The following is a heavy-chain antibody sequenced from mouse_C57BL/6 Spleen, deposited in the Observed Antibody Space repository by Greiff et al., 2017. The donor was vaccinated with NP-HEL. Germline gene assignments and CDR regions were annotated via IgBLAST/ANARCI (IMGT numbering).Heavy chain of an antibody. J-gene: IGHJ2*01. CDR3: ALYDYDYEVDY. CDR2: IYPGSGST. Sequence: VQLQQPGAELVKPGASVKMSCKASGYTFTSYWITWVKQRPGQGLEWIGDIYPGSGSTNYNEKFKSKATLTVDTSSSTAYMQLRSLTSEDSAVYYSALYDYDYEVDYWGQGTTLTVSS. D-gene: IGHD2-4*01. V-gene: IGHV1-55*01. CDR1: GYTFTSYW.